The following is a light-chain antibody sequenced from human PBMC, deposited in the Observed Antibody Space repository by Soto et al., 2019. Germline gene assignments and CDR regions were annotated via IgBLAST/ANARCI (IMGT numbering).Light chain of an antibody. CDR3: QHYGWSLK. Sequence: EIVLTQSPGTLSLSPGERATLSCRTSQSVNSAHLAWYRQRPGQTPSLLIYAASKRAAGTPDRFSGGGTGTDCTLTISRLEPEDFAMYFCQHYGWSLKFGQGTKLEI. CDR2: AAS. V-gene: IGKV3-20*01. CDR1: QSVNSAH. J-gene: IGKJ2*01.